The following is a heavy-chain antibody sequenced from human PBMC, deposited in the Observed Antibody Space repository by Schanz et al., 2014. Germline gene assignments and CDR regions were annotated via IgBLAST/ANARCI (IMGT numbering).Heavy chain of an antibody. D-gene: IGHD6-13*01. CDR3: ARNIIATARAYDI. CDR1: GYTFTGYY. J-gene: IGHJ3*02. Sequence: QVQLVQSGAEVKKPGASVKISCKASGYTFTGYYMNWVRQAPGQGLEWMGWINVYNGDTKFAKTYQDRVTLTTDTSTSTAYMELRSLRSDDTAVYYCARNIIATARAYDIWGQGTMVTVSS. CDR2: INVYNGDT. V-gene: IGHV1-18*04.